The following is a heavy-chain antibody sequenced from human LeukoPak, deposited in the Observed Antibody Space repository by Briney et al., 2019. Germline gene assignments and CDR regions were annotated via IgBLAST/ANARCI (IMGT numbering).Heavy chain of an antibody. CDR1: EFSVSSNY. J-gene: IGHJ4*02. V-gene: IGHV3-53*01. D-gene: IGHD6-19*01. Sequence: GGSLRLSCAVSEFSVSSNYMNWVRQAPGKGLEWVSVIYSGGATYYADSVRGRSTISRDNSKNMVSLQMTSLGAEDTAVYYCARGRFSGPDDYWGQGTLVTVSS. CDR3: ARGRFSGPDDY. CDR2: IYSGGAT.